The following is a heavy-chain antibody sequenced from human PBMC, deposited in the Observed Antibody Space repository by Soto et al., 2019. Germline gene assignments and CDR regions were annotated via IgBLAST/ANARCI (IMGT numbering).Heavy chain of an antibody. Sequence: VRPSCAASGVTFSNYWMIWVRQAPGKGLEWVANINPDGSDKYYVYSVKGRFTISRDNAKNSLYLQMNSLRVEDTAVYYCARGRVVSDYWGQGTLVTVSS. CDR3: ARGRVVSDY. CDR2: INPDGSDK. V-gene: IGHV3-7*03. J-gene: IGHJ4*02. CDR1: GVTFSNYW. D-gene: IGHD3-3*01.